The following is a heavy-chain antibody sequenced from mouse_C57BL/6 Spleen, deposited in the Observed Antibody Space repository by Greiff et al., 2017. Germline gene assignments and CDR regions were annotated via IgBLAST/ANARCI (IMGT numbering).Heavy chain of an antibody. CDR3: ARVTTGLDY. CDR2: IDPSDSYP. J-gene: IGHJ2*01. V-gene: IGHV1-50*01. CDR1: GSTFTSYW. D-gene: IGHD4-1*02. Sequence: QVHVKQSGAELVKLGAPVKRSCKASGSTFTSYWMQWVKQRPGQGLEWIGEIDPSDSYPTYTQKFKGKATLSVDTPSSTAYMQLSSLTSEDSAVYYCARVTTGLDYWGQGTTLTVSS.